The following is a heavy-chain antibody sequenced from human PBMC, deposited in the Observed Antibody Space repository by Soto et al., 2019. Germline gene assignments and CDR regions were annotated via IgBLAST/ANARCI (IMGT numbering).Heavy chain of an antibody. D-gene: IGHD2-2*01. V-gene: IGHV4-4*07. CDR1: GGSIGSYH. CDR3: ARACSSNSCYDVFDY. Sequence: PSETLSLTCTVAGGSIGSYHWFLSRPPAGKGLEWIGRIYVSGSTNYNPSLKSRVTMSVDTSKNQFSLKLSFVTAADTAVYYCARACSSNSCYDVFDYWGQGTLVTVSS. CDR2: IYVSGST. J-gene: IGHJ4*02.